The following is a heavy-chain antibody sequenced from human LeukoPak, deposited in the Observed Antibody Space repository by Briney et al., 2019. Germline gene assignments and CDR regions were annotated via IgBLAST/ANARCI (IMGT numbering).Heavy chain of an antibody. CDR1: GFTFNIYA. CDR2: ISGGGNR. V-gene: IGHV3-23*01. J-gene: IGHJ6*04. Sequence: PGGSLRLSCAASGFTFNIYAMTWVRQSPGKGLEWVSYISGGGNRYYADSVKGRFTISRDNSQNTVSLQMSSLRADDTGLHYCAKFRGAGSHVYYRMDVWGSGTTVTVSS. D-gene: IGHD3-10*01. CDR3: AKFRGAGSHVYYRMDV.